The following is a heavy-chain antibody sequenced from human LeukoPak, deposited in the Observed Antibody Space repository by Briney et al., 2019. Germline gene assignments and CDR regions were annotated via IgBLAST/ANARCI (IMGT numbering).Heavy chain of an antibody. J-gene: IGHJ4*02. CDR2: ISYDGSNK. V-gene: IGHV3-30*18. CDR3: AKDRHDYGSGSYYRGDDY. CDR1: GFTFSTYG. D-gene: IGHD3-10*01. Sequence: GGSLRLSCAASGFTFSTYGMHWVRQAPGKGLEWVAVISYDGSNKYYADSVKGRFTISRDNSKNTLYPQMNSLRTEDTAVYYCAKDRHDYGSGSYYRGDDYWGQGTLATVSS.